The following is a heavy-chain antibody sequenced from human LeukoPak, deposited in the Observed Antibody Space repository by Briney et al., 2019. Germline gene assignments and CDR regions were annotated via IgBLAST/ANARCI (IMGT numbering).Heavy chain of an antibody. CDR2: IRYDGSNK. Sequence: PGGSLRLSCAASGFTFSSYGMHWVRQAPGKGLEWVAFIRYDGSNKYYADSVKGRFTISRDNSKNTLYLQMNSLRAEDTAVYYCAKIVPNSGSYHVDYWGQGTLVTVSS. D-gene: IGHD1-26*01. CDR1: GFTFSSYG. J-gene: IGHJ4*02. V-gene: IGHV3-30*02. CDR3: AKIVPNSGSYHVDY.